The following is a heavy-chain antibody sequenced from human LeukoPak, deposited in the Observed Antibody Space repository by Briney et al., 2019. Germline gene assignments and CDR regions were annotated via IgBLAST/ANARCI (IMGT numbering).Heavy chain of an antibody. V-gene: IGHV1-3*01. CDR2: INAGNGNI. CDR3: ARGGIVVVPAGFDP. Sequence: ASVTVSCTSSGYTFTSYAMHWVCQAPGQRLEWMGWINAGNGNIKYSQKFQGRVTITRDTSASTAYMELSSLRSEDTAVYCCARGGIVVVPAGFDPWGQGTLVTVSS. CDR1: GYTFTSYA. D-gene: IGHD2-2*01. J-gene: IGHJ5*02.